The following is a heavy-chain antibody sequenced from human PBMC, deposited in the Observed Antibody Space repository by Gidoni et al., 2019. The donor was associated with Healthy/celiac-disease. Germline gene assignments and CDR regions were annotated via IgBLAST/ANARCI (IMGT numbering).Heavy chain of an antibody. J-gene: IGHJ6*02. CDR2: IRSKAYGGTT. CDR3: TRVTVTADYGMDV. D-gene: IGHD2-21*02. Sequence: EVQLVESGGGLVQPGRSLSLSCTASGFTFGDYAMSWVRQAPGKGLEWVGFIRSKAYGGTTEYAASVKGRFTISRDDSKSIAYLQMNSLKTEDTAVYYCTRVTVTADYGMDVWGQGTTVTVSS. CDR1: GFTFGDYA. V-gene: IGHV3-49*04.